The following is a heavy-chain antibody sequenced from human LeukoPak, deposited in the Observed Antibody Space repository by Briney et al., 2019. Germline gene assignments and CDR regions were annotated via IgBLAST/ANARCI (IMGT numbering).Heavy chain of an antibody. Sequence: GGSLRLSCAAAGFIFTTYGMHWVRQAPGKGLEWVAVIWYDGSSKYYADSVKGRFTISRDNSKNTLYLQMNSLRAEDTAVYYCAKGPEYSGYDLFDYWGQGTLVTVSS. CDR2: IWYDGSSK. V-gene: IGHV3-33*06. J-gene: IGHJ4*02. CDR1: GFIFTTYG. D-gene: IGHD5-12*01. CDR3: AKGPEYSGYDLFDY.